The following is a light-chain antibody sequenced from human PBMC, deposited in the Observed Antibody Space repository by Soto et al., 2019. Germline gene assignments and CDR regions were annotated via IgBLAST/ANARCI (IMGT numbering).Light chain of an antibody. J-gene: IGKJ4*01. V-gene: IGKV1-27*01. Sequence: GDRVTITCRASQGIANSLAWYQQRPGKVPKLLIYGASTLQSGVASRFSGSGSGTDFTLTISSLQPEDVATYYCQKYDGVPLTFGGGTKVQIK. CDR2: GAS. CDR3: QKYDGVPLT. CDR1: QGIANS.